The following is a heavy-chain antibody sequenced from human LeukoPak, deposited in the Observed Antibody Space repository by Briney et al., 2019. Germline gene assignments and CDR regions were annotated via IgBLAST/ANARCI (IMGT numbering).Heavy chain of an antibody. Sequence: ASVKVSCKASGYTFTSYYMHWVRQAPGQGLEWMGLINPNGGSTSYAQKFQGRVTMTRDMSTSTVYMELSSLRSEDTAVYYCARDPNQGRAGAAIFDYWGQGTLVTVSS. D-gene: IGHD6-19*01. J-gene: IGHJ4*02. CDR3: ARDPNQGRAGAAIFDY. CDR1: GYTFTSYY. CDR2: INPNGGST. V-gene: IGHV1-46*01.